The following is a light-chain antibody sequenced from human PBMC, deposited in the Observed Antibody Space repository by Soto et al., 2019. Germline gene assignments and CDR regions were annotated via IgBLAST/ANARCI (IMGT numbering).Light chain of an antibody. Sequence: EIVMTQSPATLSVSPGERATLSCSASQSVSSNLAWYQQKPGQAPRLLIYGASTRATGIPARFSGSGSGTEFTLTLSSLQSEDFAVYYCQQYNNWPLYTFGQGTKLEIK. CDR2: GAS. J-gene: IGKJ2*01. CDR1: QSVSSN. CDR3: QQYNNWPLYT. V-gene: IGKV3-15*01.